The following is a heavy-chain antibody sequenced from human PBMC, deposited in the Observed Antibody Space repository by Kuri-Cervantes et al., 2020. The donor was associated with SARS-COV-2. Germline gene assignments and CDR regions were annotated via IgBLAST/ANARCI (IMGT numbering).Heavy chain of an antibody. D-gene: IGHD6-6*01. V-gene: IGHV4-30-2*01. CDR1: GGSISSGGYY. J-gene: IGHJ4*02. CDR2: IYRSGST. Sequence: SETLSLTCTVSGGSISSGGYYWSWIRQPPGKGLEWIGYIYRSGSTYYNPSLKSRVTISVDRSKNQFSLKLSSVAAADTAVYYCARETSTYSSSIDYWGQGTLVTVSS. CDR3: ARETSTYSSSIDY.